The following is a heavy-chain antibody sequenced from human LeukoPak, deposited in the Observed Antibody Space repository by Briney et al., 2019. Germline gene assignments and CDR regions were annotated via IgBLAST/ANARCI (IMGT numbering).Heavy chain of an antibody. D-gene: IGHD3-10*01. CDR1: GFTFSSYS. CDR3: ATTALWFGESIPMYYFDY. Sequence: PGGSLRLSCAASGFTFSSYSMNWVRQAPGKGLEWVSSISSSSSYIYYADSAKGRFTISRDNAKNSLYLQTNSLRAEDTAVYYCATTALWFGESIPMYYFDYWGQGTLVTVSS. J-gene: IGHJ4*02. V-gene: IGHV3-21*01. CDR2: ISSSSSYI.